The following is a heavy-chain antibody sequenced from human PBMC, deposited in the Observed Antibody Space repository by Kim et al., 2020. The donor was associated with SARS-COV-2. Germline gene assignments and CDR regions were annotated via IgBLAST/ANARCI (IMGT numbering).Heavy chain of an antibody. CDR2: IYYSGST. V-gene: IGHV4-39*01. Sequence: SETLSLTCTVSGGSISSSSYYWGWIRQPPGKGLEWIGSIYYSGSTYYNPSLKSRVTISVDTSKNQFSLKLSSVTAADTAVYYCASLRRGAVAGIFGTSNNWFDPWGQGTLVTVSS. D-gene: IGHD6-19*01. CDR3: ASLRRGAVAGIFGTSNNWFDP. CDR1: GGSISSSSYY. J-gene: IGHJ5*02.